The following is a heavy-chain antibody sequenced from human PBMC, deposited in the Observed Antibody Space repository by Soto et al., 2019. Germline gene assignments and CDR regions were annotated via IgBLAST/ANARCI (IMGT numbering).Heavy chain of an antibody. Sequence: QVQLVQSGXXXKKPXXXXXXSCKASGYTFTSYDINWVRQATGQGLEWMGWMNPNSGNTGYAQKFQGRVTMTRNTSISTAYMELSSLRSEDTAVYYCARSTNDYGDRHWGQGTLVTVSS. CDR3: ARSTNDYGDRH. J-gene: IGHJ4*02. CDR2: MNPNSGNT. V-gene: IGHV1-8*01. D-gene: IGHD4-17*01. CDR1: GYTFTSYD.